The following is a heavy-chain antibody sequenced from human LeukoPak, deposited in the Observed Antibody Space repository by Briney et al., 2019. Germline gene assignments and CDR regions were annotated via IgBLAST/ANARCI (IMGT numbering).Heavy chain of an antibody. D-gene: IGHD3-10*01. J-gene: IGHJ5*02. CDR2: ISGSGGST. CDR1: GFTFSSYA. Sequence: GGSLRLSCAASGFTFSSYAMSWVRQAPGKGLEWVSAISGSGGSTYYADSVKGRFTISRDNSKNTLYLQMNSLRGEDTAVYYCAKDRPTMVRGVPWFDPWGQGTLVTVSS. CDR3: AKDRPTMVRGVPWFDP. V-gene: IGHV3-23*01.